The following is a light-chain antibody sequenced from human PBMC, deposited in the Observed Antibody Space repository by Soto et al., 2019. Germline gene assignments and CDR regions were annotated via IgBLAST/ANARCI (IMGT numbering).Light chain of an antibody. CDR3: GTWDSSLSVYV. CDR2: DNN. V-gene: IGLV1-51*01. J-gene: IGLJ1*01. Sequence: QSVLTQPPSVSAAPGQKITISCSGSSSNIGINYVSWFQHLPGTAPKLLMYDNNKQPSGIPDRFSGSKSGTSATLGITGLQTGDEADYYCGTWDSSLSVYVFGTGTKLTVL. CDR1: SSNIGINY.